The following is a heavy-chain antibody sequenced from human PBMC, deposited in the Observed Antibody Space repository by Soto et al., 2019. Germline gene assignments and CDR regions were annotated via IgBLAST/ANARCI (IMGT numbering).Heavy chain of an antibody. CDR1: GFTFSSYG. CDR2: ISYDGSNK. CDR3: AKDASHLAARLSYYFDY. V-gene: IGHV3-30*18. J-gene: IGHJ4*02. D-gene: IGHD6-6*01. Sequence: PGGSLRLSCAASGFTFSSYGMHWVRQAPGKGLEWVAVISYDGSNKYYADSVKGRFTISRDNSKNTLYLQMNSLRAEDTAVYYCAKDASHLAARLSYYFDYWGQGTLVTVSS.